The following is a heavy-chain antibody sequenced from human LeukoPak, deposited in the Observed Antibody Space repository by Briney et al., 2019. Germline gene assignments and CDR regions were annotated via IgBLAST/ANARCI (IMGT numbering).Heavy chain of an antibody. J-gene: IGHJ4*02. CDR3: AKETYSYDSSGYSDTAFDH. CDR1: GFTFSSHA. D-gene: IGHD3-22*01. CDR2: IIDTGDRT. V-gene: IGHV3-23*01. Sequence: GGSLRLSCAASGFTFSSHAMNWVRQAPGKGLEWGSSIIDTGDRTFYADSVKGRFFIFRDNSKNTLYLQMNSLGAEDTAICYCAKETYSYDSSGYSDTAFDHWGQGTLVTVPS.